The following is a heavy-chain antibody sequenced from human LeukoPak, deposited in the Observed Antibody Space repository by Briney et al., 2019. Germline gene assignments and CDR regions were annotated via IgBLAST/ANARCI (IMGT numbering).Heavy chain of an antibody. CDR2: ISGSGGST. CDR1: GFTFSSYV. CDR3: ARPMTTVYHYYYMDV. D-gene: IGHD4-11*01. J-gene: IGHJ6*03. V-gene: IGHV3-23*01. Sequence: PGGSLRLSCAASGFTFSSYVMSWVRQAPGKGLEWVSAISGSGGSTYYADSVKGRFTISRDNTKNTLYLQMNSLRAEDTAVYYCARPMTTVYHYYYMDVWGKGTTVTVSS.